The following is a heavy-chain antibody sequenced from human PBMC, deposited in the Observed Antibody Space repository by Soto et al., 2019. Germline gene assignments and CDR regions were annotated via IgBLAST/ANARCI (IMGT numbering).Heavy chain of an antibody. V-gene: IGHV1-69*06. CDR1: GGTFSSYA. CDR3: ARDRWVEEGIGGTDV. D-gene: IGHD1-26*01. CDR2: IIPIFGTA. J-gene: IGHJ6*02. Sequence: QVQLVQSGAEVKKPGSSVKVSCKASGGTFSSYAISWVRQAPGQGLEWMGGIIPIFGTANYAQKFQGRVTITADKSTRTDYMELSSLRSEDTAVYYCARDRWVEEGIGGTDVWCQGTTLTVSS.